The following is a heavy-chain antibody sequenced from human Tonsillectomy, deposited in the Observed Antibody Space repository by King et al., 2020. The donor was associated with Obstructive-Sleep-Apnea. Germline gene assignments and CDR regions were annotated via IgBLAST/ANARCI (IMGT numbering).Heavy chain of an antibody. Sequence: LQLQESGPGLVEPSETLSLTCTVSGASVNSFYWSWIRQSAGEGLEWIGRIYSFGSTDYNPSLKSRVTMSVDTSKNQFSLKLTSVTAADTAVYYCARVGETIYYYYGMDVWGQGTTVTVPS. V-gene: IGHV4-4*07. J-gene: IGHJ6*02. D-gene: IGHD1-7*01. CDR1: GASVNSFY. CDR3: ARVGETIYYYYGMDV. CDR2: IYSFGST.